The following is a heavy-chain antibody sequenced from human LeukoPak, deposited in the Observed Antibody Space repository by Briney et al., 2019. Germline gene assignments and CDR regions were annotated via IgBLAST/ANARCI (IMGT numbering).Heavy chain of an antibody. CDR1: GGSISSSSYY. J-gene: IGHJ4*02. Sequence: SETLSLTCTVSGGSISSSSYYWGWIRQPPGKGLEWIGSIYYSGSTYYNPSLKSRVTISVDTSKNQFSLKLSSVTAADTAVYYCARLNLPFDYWGQGTLVTVSS. CDR3: ARLNLPFDY. V-gene: IGHV4-39*01. CDR2: IYYSGST.